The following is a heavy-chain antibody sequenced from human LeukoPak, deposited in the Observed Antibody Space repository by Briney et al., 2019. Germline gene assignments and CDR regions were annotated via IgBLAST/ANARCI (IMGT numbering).Heavy chain of an antibody. D-gene: IGHD1-26*01. CDR1: GGSISSGGYY. CDR3: ARDRPSGSYVDY. CDR2: IYHSGST. Sequence: PSETLSLTCTVSGGSISSGGYYWSWIRQPPGKGLEWIGYIYHSGSTYYNPSLKSRVTISVDRSKNQFSLKLSSVTAADTAVYYCARDRPSGSYVDYWGQGTLVTVSS. V-gene: IGHV4-30-2*01. J-gene: IGHJ4*02.